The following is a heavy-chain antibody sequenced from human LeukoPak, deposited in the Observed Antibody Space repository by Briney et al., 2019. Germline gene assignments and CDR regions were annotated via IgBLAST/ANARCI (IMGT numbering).Heavy chain of an antibody. D-gene: IGHD2-2*01. V-gene: IGHV1-69*01. J-gene: IGHJ5*02. Sequence: SVKVSCKASGGTFSSYAVSWVRQAPGQGLEWMGGIIPIFGTANYAQKFQGRVTITADESTSTAYMELSSLRSEDTAVYYCARPQDIVVVPAAPFDPWAREPWSPSPQ. CDR2: IIPIFGTA. CDR1: GGTFSSYA. CDR3: ARPQDIVVVPAAPFDP.